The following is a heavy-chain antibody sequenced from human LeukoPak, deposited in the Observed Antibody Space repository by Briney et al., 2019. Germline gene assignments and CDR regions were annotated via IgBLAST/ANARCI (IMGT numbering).Heavy chain of an antibody. Sequence: PGGSLRLSCAASGFTFSSAAMTWVRQAPGKGLEWVSLIGSSGGSTYYADSVKGRFTISRDNSKNTLSLQMNSLRAEDTAVYYCARDIGIRYFDYWGQGTLVTVSS. J-gene: IGHJ4*02. D-gene: IGHD3-9*01. CDR1: GFTFSSAA. CDR2: IGSSGGST. V-gene: IGHV3-23*01. CDR3: ARDIGIRYFDY.